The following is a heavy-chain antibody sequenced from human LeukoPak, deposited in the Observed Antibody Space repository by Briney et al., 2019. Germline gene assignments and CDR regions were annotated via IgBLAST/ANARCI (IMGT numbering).Heavy chain of an antibody. D-gene: IGHD2-2*01. J-gene: IGHJ4*02. CDR1: GYSISSGYY. CDR2: IYHSGRT. V-gene: IGHV4-38-2*02. CDR3: ARSSCSSTSCYEVYYFDY. Sequence: SETLSLTCTVSGYSISSGYYWGWIRQPPGKGLEWIGSIYHSGRTYYNPSLRSRVTISVDTSKNQFSLRLSSVTAADTAVYYCARSSCSSTSCYEVYYFDYWGQGTQVTVSS.